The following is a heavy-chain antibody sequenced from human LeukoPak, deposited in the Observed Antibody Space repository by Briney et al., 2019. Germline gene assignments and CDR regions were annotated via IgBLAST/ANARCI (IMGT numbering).Heavy chain of an antibody. CDR2: IYYSGST. CDR3: ARLGYGSGSYSEYYFDY. Sequence: SETLSLTCTVSGGSISSYYWSWIRQPPGKGLEWIGSIYYSGSTYYNPSLKSRVTISVDTSKNQFSLKLSSVTAADTAVYYCARLGYGSGSYSEYYFDYWGQGTLVTVSS. V-gene: IGHV4-39*01. CDR1: GGSISSYY. J-gene: IGHJ4*02. D-gene: IGHD3-10*01.